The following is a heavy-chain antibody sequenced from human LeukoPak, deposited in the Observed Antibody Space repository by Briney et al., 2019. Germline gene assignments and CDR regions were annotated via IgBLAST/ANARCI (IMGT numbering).Heavy chain of an antibody. CDR1: GFSFSSYA. Sequence: QPGGSLRLSCAASGFSFSSYAMTWVRQAPGKGLEWVSTITGGGGNTYYADSVKGRFTTSRDNSKNTLYLQMNSLRAEDTALYFCAKGFLEWLSTNDYWGQGTLLTVSS. CDR3: AKGFLEWLSTNDY. D-gene: IGHD3-3*01. CDR2: ITGGGGNT. V-gene: IGHV3-23*01. J-gene: IGHJ4*02.